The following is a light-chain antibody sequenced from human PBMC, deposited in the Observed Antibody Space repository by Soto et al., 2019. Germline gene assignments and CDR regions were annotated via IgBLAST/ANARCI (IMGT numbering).Light chain of an antibody. CDR1: NSDIGGYNI. CDR3: TSYATGGTHV. V-gene: IGLV2-14*01. Sequence: QSALTQPASVSGSPGQSITLSCTGTNSDIGGYNIVSWYQQHPGKAPKLMIYDVSIRPSGVSDRVSGSKSANTASLTISGLQPEDEADYYCTSYATGGTHVFGTGTKLTVL. J-gene: IGLJ1*01. CDR2: DVS.